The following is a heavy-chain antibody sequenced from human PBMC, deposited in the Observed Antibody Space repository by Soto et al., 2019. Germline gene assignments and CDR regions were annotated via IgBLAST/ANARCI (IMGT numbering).Heavy chain of an antibody. CDR3: ARHPTVTTTAGPFDY. CDR1: GYSFTSYW. D-gene: IGHD4-17*01. J-gene: IGHJ4*02. CDR2: IYPGDSDT. Sequence: EVQLVQSGAEVKKPGESLQLSCKGSGYSFTSYWIGWVRQMPGKGLEWMGIIYPGDSDTRYSPSFQGQVTISADKSISTANLQWSSLKASDTAMYYCARHPTVTTTAGPFDYWGQGTLVTVSS. V-gene: IGHV5-51*01.